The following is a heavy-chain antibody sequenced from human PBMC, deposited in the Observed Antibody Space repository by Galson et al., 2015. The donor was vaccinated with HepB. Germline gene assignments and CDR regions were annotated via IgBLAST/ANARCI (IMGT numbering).Heavy chain of an antibody. CDR1: GFTFSSYS. CDR2: TNTISTNI. D-gene: IGHD6-6*01. Sequence: SLRLSCAASGFTFSSYSMNWVRQAPGKGLEWLSYTNTISTNIYYADSVRGRFTISRDNAENSLYLQMTSLRAEDTALYYCAKDRNSTSPGTYGMDVWGQGTTVTVFS. J-gene: IGHJ6*02. CDR3: AKDRNSTSPGTYGMDV. V-gene: IGHV3-48*01.